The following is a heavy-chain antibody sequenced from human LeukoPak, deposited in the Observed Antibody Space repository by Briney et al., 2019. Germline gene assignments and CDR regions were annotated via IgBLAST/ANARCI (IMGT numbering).Heavy chain of an antibody. CDR2: INAGNGNT. Sequence: ASVKVSCKASGYTFTSYAMHWVRQAPGQRLEWMGWINAGNGNTKYSQKFQGRVTITRDTSASTAYMELSSLRSEDTAVYYCARGSSGDPRCFDYWGQGTLVTVSS. CDR3: ARGSSGDPRCFDY. D-gene: IGHD2-15*01. V-gene: IGHV1-3*01. J-gene: IGHJ4*02. CDR1: GYTFTSYA.